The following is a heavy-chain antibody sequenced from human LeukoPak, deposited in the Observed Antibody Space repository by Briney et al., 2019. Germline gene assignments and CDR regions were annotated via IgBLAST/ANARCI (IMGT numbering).Heavy chain of an antibody. CDR2: ISGSGGST. CDR3: AKALNPYYDFWSGYYTHYYYYGMDV. V-gene: IGHV3-23*01. CDR1: GFTFSAYA. Sequence: SGGSLRLSWAASGFTFSAYAMNWVRQAPGKGLEWVSAISGSGGSTYYADSVKGRFTISRDNSKNTLYLQMNSLRAEDTAVYYCAKALNPYYDFWSGYYTHYYYYGMDVWGQGTTVTVSS. D-gene: IGHD3-3*01. J-gene: IGHJ6*02.